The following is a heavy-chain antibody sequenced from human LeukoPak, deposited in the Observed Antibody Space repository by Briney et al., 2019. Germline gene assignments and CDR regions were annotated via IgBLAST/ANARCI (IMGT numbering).Heavy chain of an antibody. Sequence: PSETLSLTCTVSGGSISSYYWSWIRQPPGKGLEWIGYIYYSGSTNYNPSLKSRVTISVDTSKNQFSLKLSSVTAADTAVYYCARAHYGDRRISDHWGQGTLVTVSS. CDR2: IYYSGST. D-gene: IGHD4-17*01. CDR3: ARAHYGDRRISDH. J-gene: IGHJ4*02. V-gene: IGHV4-59*01. CDR1: GGSISSYY.